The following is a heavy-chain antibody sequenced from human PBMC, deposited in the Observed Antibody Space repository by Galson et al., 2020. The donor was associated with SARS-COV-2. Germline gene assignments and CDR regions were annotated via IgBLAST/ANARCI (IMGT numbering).Heavy chain of an antibody. CDR2: IYHSGVT. Sequence: SETLSLTCAFYGGSLTGDYWSWIRQPPGKGLEWIGEIYHSGVTNYNPSLKSRVTISVDTSKNQFSLRLSSVTAADTAVYFCARGPKRLAVAGNPDWYLDLWGRGTLVTVSS. V-gene: IGHV4-34*01. CDR3: ARGPKRLAVAGNPDWYLDL. CDR1: GGSLTGDY. D-gene: IGHD6-19*01. J-gene: IGHJ2*01.